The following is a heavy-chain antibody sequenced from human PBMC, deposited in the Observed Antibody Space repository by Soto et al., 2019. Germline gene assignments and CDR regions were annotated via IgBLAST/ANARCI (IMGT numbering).Heavy chain of an antibody. V-gene: IGHV3-7*04. Sequence: GGSLRLSCAVSGFTFSDYWMSWVRQAPGKGLEWVANIKQDGSEKYYVDSVKGRFTISRDNAKNSLYLQMNSLRAEDTAVYYCARDPNIVVVPAAIYYYYGMDVWGQGTTVTVSS. D-gene: IGHD2-2*01. CDR2: IKQDGSEK. J-gene: IGHJ6*02. CDR1: GFTFSDYW. CDR3: ARDPNIVVVPAAIYYYYGMDV.